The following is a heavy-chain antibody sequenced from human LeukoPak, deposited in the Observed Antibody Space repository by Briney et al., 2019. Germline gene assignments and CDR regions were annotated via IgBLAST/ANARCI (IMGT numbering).Heavy chain of an antibody. V-gene: IGHV3-23*01. D-gene: IGHD3-22*01. J-gene: IGHJ4*02. CDR3: ARDGFDYYDSSGYYYFDS. CDR1: GFTFSNYA. CDR2: ISTSGGGI. Sequence: GGSLRLSCEASGFTFSNYAMSWVRQAPGKGLEWVSGISTSGGGIYYADSVKGRFTISRDNSMNTLYLQMYSLRADDTAVYYCARDGFDYYDSSGYYYFDSWGQGTLVTVSS.